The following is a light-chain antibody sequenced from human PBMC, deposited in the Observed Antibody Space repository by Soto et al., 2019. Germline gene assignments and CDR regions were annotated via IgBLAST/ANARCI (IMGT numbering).Light chain of an antibody. CDR2: DVS. V-gene: IGKV1-5*01. CDR3: QQYNSYSPWT. Sequence: DIQMTQSPSTLSASIGDRVTITCRASQSIGSELAWCQQKPGKAPKFLIYDVSTLESGVPSRFSGSGSGTEFTLTISSLQPEDFATYYCQQYNSYSPWTFGQGTKV. J-gene: IGKJ1*01. CDR1: QSIGSE.